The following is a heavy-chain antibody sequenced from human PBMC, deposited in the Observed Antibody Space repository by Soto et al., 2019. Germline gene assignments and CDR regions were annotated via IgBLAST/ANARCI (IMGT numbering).Heavy chain of an antibody. CDR2: ISSNGGST. D-gene: IGHD3-3*01. V-gene: IGHV3-64D*08. CDR3: VKDVFTIFGVVIVSSFDY. CDR1: GFTFSSYA. Sequence: GGSLRLSCSASGFTFSSYAMHWVRQAPGKGLEYVSAISSNGGSTYYADSVKGRFTISRDNSKNTLYLQMSSLRAEDTAVYYCVKDVFTIFGVVIVSSFDYWGQGTLVTVSS. J-gene: IGHJ4*02.